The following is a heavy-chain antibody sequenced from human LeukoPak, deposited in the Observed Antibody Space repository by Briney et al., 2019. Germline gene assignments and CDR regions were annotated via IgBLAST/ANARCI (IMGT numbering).Heavy chain of an antibody. Sequence: ASVKVSCKASGYTFTGYYMHWVRQAPGQGLEWMGWINPNSGGTNYAQKFQGRVTMTRDTSISTAYMELGRLRSDDTAVYYCALDTAMLPTDYYGMDVWGQGTTVTVSS. CDR2: INPNSGGT. CDR1: GYTFTGYY. CDR3: ALDTAMLPTDYYGMDV. V-gene: IGHV1-2*02. J-gene: IGHJ6*02. D-gene: IGHD5-18*01.